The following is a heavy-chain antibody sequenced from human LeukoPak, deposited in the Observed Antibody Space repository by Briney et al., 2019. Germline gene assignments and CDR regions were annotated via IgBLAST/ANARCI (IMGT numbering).Heavy chain of an antibody. D-gene: IGHD2-2*01. Sequence: PGGSLRLSCAVSGFRLSNYAMTWVRQAPGKGLECVSGISGTGFSTYYADSVKGRFTVSRDNSKNTLYLQMDSLRAEDTAVYYCAKGPGSSGTSFPCFDSWGQGTLVTVSS. CDR3: AKGPGSSGTSFPCFDS. CDR1: GFRLSNYA. V-gene: IGHV3-23*01. J-gene: IGHJ4*02. CDR2: ISGTGFST.